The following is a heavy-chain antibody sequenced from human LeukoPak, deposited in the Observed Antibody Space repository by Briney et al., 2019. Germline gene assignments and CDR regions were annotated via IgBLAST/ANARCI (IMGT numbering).Heavy chain of an antibody. Sequence: GGSLRLSCAASGFTYSSYAMSWVRQAPGKGLEWVSAISSSGITYYADSLKGRFTISRYNSKNTLYLQMSSLRAEDTAVYYCAKPGGLVGPKGGAFDIWGQGTMVTVSS. D-gene: IGHD1-26*01. J-gene: IGHJ3*02. V-gene: IGHV3-23*01. CDR2: ISSSGIT. CDR3: AKPGGLVGPKGGAFDI. CDR1: GFTYSSYA.